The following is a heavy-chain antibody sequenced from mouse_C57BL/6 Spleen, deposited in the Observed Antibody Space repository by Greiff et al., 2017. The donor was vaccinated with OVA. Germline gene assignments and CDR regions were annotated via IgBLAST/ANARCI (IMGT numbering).Heavy chain of an antibody. V-gene: IGHV3-6*01. Sequence: EVQLQESGPGLVKPSQSLSLTCSVTGYSITSGYYWNWIRQFPGNKLEWMGYISYDGSNNYNPSLKNRISITRDTSKNQFFLKLNSVTTEDTATYYWARERDDGYYPHWYFDVWGTGTTVTVSS. CDR2: ISYDGSN. CDR1: GYSITSGYY. CDR3: ARERDDGYYPHWYFDV. J-gene: IGHJ1*03. D-gene: IGHD2-3*01.